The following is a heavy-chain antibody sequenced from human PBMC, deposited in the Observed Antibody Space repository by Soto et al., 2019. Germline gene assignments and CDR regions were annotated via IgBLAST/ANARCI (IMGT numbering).Heavy chain of an antibody. CDR3: ARGNIGYCSGGRCPRNFDY. CDR1: GGSFSGYY. J-gene: IGHJ4*02. CDR2: INHSGST. Sequence: TSETLSLTCAVYGGSFSGYYWSWIRQPPGKGLEWIGEINHSGSTNYNPSLKSRVTISVDTSKNQFSLKLSSVTAADTAVYYCARGNIGYCSGGRCPRNFDYWGPGTLVTVST. D-gene: IGHD2-15*01. V-gene: IGHV4-34*01.